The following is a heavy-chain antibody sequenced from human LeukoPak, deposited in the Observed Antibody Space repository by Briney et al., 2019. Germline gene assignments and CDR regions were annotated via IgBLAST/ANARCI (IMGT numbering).Heavy chain of an antibody. CDR2: IRSKAHGGTT. Sequence: PGRSLRLSCTASGFPFGAYAMSWVRQAPGKGLEWLGFIRSKAHGGTTEYAASVKGRFTISRDDSKSIAYLQMNSLKTEDTAVYYCIRHNDILSGYYLFDYWGQGTLVTVSS. CDR3: IRHNDILSGYYLFDY. V-gene: IGHV3-49*04. CDR1: GFPFGAYA. J-gene: IGHJ4*02. D-gene: IGHD3-9*01.